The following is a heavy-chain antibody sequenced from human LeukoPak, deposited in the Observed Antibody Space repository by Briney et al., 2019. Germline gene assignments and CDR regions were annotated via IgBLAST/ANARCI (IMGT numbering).Heavy chain of an antibody. V-gene: IGHV3-30*18. CDR3: AKGLRWFGDFYFNFFDY. CDR1: GFNFMTYG. D-gene: IGHD3-10*01. Sequence: GGSLRLSCAASGFNFMTYGMHWVRQAPGKGLEWVAFISYDGGKRFFGESVKGRSTIARDNSENTVSLQMNTLKTEDTAVYYCAKGLRWFGDFYFNFFDYWGQGILVTVSS. CDR2: ISYDGGKR. J-gene: IGHJ4*02.